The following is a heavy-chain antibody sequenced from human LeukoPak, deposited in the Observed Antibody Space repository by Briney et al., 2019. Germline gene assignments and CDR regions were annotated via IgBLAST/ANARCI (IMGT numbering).Heavy chain of an antibody. Sequence: LAKVSCKASGGTFSSYTISWVRQAPGQGLEWMGRIIPILGIANYAQKFQGRVTITADKSTSTAYMELSSLRSEDTAVYYCARRGLQTYYGMDVWGQGTTVTVSS. D-gene: IGHD5-24*01. V-gene: IGHV1-69*02. CDR3: ARRGLQTYYGMDV. J-gene: IGHJ6*02. CDR2: IIPILGIA. CDR1: GGTFSSYT.